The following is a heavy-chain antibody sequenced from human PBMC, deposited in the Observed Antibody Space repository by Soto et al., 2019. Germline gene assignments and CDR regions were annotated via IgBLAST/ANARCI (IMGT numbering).Heavy chain of an antibody. CDR1: GATLDTFINFG. CDR2: IIPVFGTA. D-gene: IGHD3-22*01. V-gene: IGHV1-69*12. Sequence: QVQLVQSGAEVKKPGSSVKVSCKASGATLDTFINFGITWVRRAPGQGLEWMGGIIPVFGTAHYAQKFQGRSTISGDESTRTAYMELGSLRSEDTAVYYCAGGAATKILVVMYDALEMWGQGTMVTVSS. J-gene: IGHJ3*02. CDR3: AGGAATKILVVMYDALEM.